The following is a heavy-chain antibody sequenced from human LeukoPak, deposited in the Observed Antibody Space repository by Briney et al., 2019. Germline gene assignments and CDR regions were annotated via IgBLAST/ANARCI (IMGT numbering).Heavy chain of an antibody. J-gene: IGHJ4*02. Sequence: SETLSLTCSVSGGSISIYYWSWVRQPPGKGLEWIGHIYNSGSTNYNPSLKSRVTISVDTSKNQFSLKLTSVTAADTAVYYCVRDRELTYWGQGTLVTVSS. CDR3: VRDRELTY. CDR2: IYNSGST. CDR1: GGSISIYY. D-gene: IGHD1-26*01. V-gene: IGHV4-59*03.